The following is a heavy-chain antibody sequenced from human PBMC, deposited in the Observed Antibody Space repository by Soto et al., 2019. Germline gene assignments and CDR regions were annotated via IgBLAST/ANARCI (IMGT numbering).Heavy chain of an antibody. J-gene: IGHJ3*02. V-gene: IGHV2-5*02. CDR3: SQRRNDVGSGPHALDI. Sequence: QLTLKESGPTLVTPTQPLTLTCTFSGFSLSTSGVAVGWIRQPPGQALEWLALIYWDDDNRYRPSLKSRLTITKDSSNNQVVHTMNNMDPVDTGTNYGSQRRNDVGSGPHALDIWGQGTMVTVSS. CDR1: GFSLSTSGVA. CDR2: IYWDDDN. D-gene: IGHD3-10*01.